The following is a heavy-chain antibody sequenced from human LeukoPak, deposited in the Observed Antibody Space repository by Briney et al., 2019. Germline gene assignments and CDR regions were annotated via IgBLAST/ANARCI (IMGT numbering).Heavy chain of an antibody. CDR1: GFTFSSYW. Sequence: GGSLRLSCAASGFTFSSYWMHWVRQAPGKGLVWVSRINSDGSSTSYADSVKGRFTISRDNAKDTLYLQMNSLRAEDTAVYYCARGGTVLRYFDWFPGMDVWGKGTTVTVSS. V-gene: IGHV3-74*01. CDR3: ARGGTVLRYFDWFPGMDV. CDR2: INSDGSST. D-gene: IGHD3-9*01. J-gene: IGHJ6*03.